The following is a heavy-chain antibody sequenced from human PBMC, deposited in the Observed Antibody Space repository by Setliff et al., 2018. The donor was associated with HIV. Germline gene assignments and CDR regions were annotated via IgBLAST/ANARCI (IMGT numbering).Heavy chain of an antibody. J-gene: IGHJ4*02. CDR2: VSYTGAT. Sequence: SETLSLTCTVSGGSISSDDYYWNWIRQPPGKGLEWIGFVSYTGATHYSPSRKSRITISVDTSKNQFSLKLSSLTAADTAVYYCARLSTTSLDFDSWGQGTLVTVSS. CDR3: ARLSTTSLDFDS. D-gene: IGHD2-2*01. V-gene: IGHV4-30-4*08. CDR1: GGSISSDDYY.